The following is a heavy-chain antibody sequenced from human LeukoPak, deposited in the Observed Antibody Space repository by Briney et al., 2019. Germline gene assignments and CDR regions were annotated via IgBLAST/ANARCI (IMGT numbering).Heavy chain of an antibody. J-gene: IGHJ6*02. Sequence: ASVKVSCKVSGYTLTELSMHWVRQAPGKGLEWMGGFDPEDGETIYAQKFQGGVTMTEDTSTDTAYMELSSLRSEDTAVYYCATSHRYCSGGSCYSFLKAYYYYGMDVWGQGTTVTVSS. CDR3: ATSHRYCSGGSCYSFLKAYYYYGMDV. CDR2: FDPEDGET. V-gene: IGHV1-24*01. CDR1: GYTLTELS. D-gene: IGHD2-15*01.